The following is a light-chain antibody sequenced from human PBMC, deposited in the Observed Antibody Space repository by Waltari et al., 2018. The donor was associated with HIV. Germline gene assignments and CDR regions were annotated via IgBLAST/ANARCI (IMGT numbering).Light chain of an antibody. CDR1: SSDVGRYNL. J-gene: IGLJ3*02. Sequence: QSALTQPASVSGSPGQSITISCTGPSSDVGRYNLVCWYQQHPGKAPKLMIYAGSKRPSGVSNRFSGSKSGNTASLTISGLQAEDEADYYCCSDAGSSTSWVFGGGTKLTVL. CDR3: CSDAGSSTSWV. CDR2: AGS. V-gene: IGLV2-23*01.